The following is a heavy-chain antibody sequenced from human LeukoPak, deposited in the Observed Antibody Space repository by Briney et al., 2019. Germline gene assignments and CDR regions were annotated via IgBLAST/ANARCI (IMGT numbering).Heavy chain of an antibody. D-gene: IGHD3-22*01. Sequence: SVKVSCKASGGTFSSYAISWVRQAPGQGLEWMGGIIPIFATANYAQKFQGRVTITADESTSTAYMELSSLRSEDTAVYYCARGPITTRSHFDYWAREPWSPSPQ. V-gene: IGHV1-69*13. CDR3: ARGPITTRSHFDY. CDR2: IIPIFATA. J-gene: IGHJ4*02. CDR1: GGTFSSYA.